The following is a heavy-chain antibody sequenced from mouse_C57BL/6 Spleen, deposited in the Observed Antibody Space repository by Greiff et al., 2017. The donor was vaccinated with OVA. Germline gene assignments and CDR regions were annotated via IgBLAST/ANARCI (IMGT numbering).Heavy chain of an antibody. CDR1: GFSLTSYG. CDR3: ARKEDYYYGSSYAMDY. V-gene: IGHV2-2*01. CDR2: IWSGGST. D-gene: IGHD1-1*01. Sequence: VKLQESGPGLVQPSQSLSITCTVSGFSLTSYGVHWVRQSPGKGLEWLGVIWSGGSTDYNAAFISRLSISKDNSKSQVFFKMNSLQADDTAIYYCARKEDYYYGSSYAMDYWGQGTSVTVSS. J-gene: IGHJ4*01.